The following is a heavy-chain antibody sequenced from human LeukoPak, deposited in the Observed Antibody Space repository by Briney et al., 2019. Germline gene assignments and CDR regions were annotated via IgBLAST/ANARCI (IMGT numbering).Heavy chain of an antibody. Sequence: PGGSLRLSCAASGFTFDDYAMHWVRQAPGKGLEWVSGISWNSGSIGYADSVKGRFTISRDNAKNSLYLQMNSLRGEDMALYYCAKAQSGIYCSSTSCYNAGAFDIWGQGTMVTVSS. CDR1: GFTFDDYA. CDR3: AKAQSGIYCSSTSCYNAGAFDI. J-gene: IGHJ3*02. CDR2: ISWNSGSI. V-gene: IGHV3-9*03. D-gene: IGHD2-2*02.